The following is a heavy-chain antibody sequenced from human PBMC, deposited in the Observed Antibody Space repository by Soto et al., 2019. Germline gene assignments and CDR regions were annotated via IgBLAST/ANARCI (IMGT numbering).Heavy chain of an antibody. V-gene: IGHV3-23*01. D-gene: IGHD3-9*01. CDR1: GLTFSDYA. J-gene: IGHJ4*02. CDR3: AKGGAVYGLLTHDY. CDR2: ITGSSSNL. Sequence: EVQLLESGGGLEQPGGSLRLSCAASGLTFSDYAMSWVRQAPGKGLEWVTTITGSSSNLYYTDSVKGRFAISRDNSRNILFLQMNSLTAEDTAVYYCAKGGAVYGLLTHDYWGQGTLVTVSS.